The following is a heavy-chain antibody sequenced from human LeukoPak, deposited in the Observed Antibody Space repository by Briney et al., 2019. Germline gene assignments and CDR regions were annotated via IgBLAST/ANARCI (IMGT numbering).Heavy chain of an antibody. CDR1: GFTFSSYA. J-gene: IGHJ4*02. Sequence: GGSLRLSCAASGFTFSSYAVSWVRQAPGKGLEWVSAISGSGGSTYYADSVKGRFTISRDNSKNTLYLQMNSLRAEDTAVYYCAKDRDTAMVQYYFDYWGQGTLVTVSS. CDR2: ISGSGGST. CDR3: AKDRDTAMVQYYFDY. D-gene: IGHD5-18*01. V-gene: IGHV3-23*01.